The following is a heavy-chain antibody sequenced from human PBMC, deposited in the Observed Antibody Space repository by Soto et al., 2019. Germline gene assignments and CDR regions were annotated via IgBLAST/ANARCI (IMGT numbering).Heavy chain of an antibody. CDR2: ISTYSGDT. CDR3: ARHHGPTTSEKWFDP. CDR1: GYTFFTYD. J-gene: IGHJ5*02. Sequence: QVHLVQSGVEVKTPGASVKVSCQASGYTFFTYDISWVRQAPGQGLEWMGWISTYSGDTKYAQKFQGRVTMTTDTSTTTAYLELRSLRSDDTGVDYCARHHGPTTSEKWFDPWGQGTLVIVSS. D-gene: IGHD5-12*01. V-gene: IGHV1-18*01.